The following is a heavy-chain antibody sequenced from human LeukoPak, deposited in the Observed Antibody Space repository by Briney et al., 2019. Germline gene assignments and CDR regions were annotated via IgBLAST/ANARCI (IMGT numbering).Heavy chain of an antibody. V-gene: IGHV3-53*05. CDR1: GFTVSSNY. CDR2: IYSGGST. D-gene: IGHD2-15*01. Sequence: GGSLRLSCVASGFTVSSNYMSWVRQAPGKRLEWVSVIYSGGSTYYADSVKGRFTISRDNSKNTLYLQMNSLRAEDTAVYYCAKDSGRYCSGGSCYSTMDYWGQGTLVTVSS. J-gene: IGHJ4*02. CDR3: AKDSGRYCSGGSCYSTMDY.